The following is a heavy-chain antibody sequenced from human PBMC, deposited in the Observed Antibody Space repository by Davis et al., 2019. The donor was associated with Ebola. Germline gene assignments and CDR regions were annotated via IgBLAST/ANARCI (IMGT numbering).Heavy chain of an antibody. CDR1: GYTFTSYY. V-gene: IGHV1-2*02. J-gene: IGHJ6*02. CDR2: INPNSGNT. Sequence: ASVKVSCKASGYTFTSYYMHWVRQAPGQGLEWMGIINPNSGNTGYAQKFQGRVTMTRDTSISTAYMELSRLRSDDTAVYYCARDRPNWNYSSSWATNPRSGPDYYYYGMDVWGQGTTVTVSS. D-gene: IGHD6-13*01. CDR3: ARDRPNWNYSSSWATNPRSGPDYYYYGMDV.